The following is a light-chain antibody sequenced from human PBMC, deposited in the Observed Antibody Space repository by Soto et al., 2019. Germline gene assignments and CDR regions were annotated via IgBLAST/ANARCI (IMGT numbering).Light chain of an antibody. CDR2: AAS. CDR3: HISYSTPSP. Sequence: DIQMTQSPSSLSASVGDRVTITCRASQIFSSYLNCYQQKPGKAPKLLIYAASSWQSGFPSRFSGTGSETDFPLTPCSLKPEDFANYYRHISYSTPSPLGPGTQPEIK. J-gene: IGKJ2*01. CDR1: QIFSSY. V-gene: IGKV1-39*01.